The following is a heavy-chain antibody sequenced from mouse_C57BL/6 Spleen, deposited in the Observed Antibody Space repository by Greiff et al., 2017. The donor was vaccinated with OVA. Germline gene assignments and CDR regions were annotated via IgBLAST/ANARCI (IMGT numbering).Heavy chain of an antibody. J-gene: IGHJ2*01. Sequence: VQLQQPGAELVKPGASVKMSCKASGYTFTSYWITWVKQRPGQGLEWIGDIYPGSGSTNYNEKFKSKATLTVDTSSSTAYMQVSSLTSEDSAVYYCARGYYYGSSYLYYFDYWGQGTTLTVSS. CDR3: ARGYYYGSSYLYYFDY. D-gene: IGHD1-1*01. CDR1: GYTFTSYW. CDR2: IYPGSGST. V-gene: IGHV1-55*01.